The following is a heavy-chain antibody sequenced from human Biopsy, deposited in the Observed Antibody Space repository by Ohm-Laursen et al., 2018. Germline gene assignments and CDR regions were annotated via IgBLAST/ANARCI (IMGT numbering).Heavy chain of an antibody. D-gene: IGHD3-10*01. CDR3: ARLADLHGLGYFDY. Sequence: SLRLSCAASGFTFDDFAMHWVRLRPGKGLEWLSGVTWNSGFKRYADFVACRVSISRDNANNLVYLQMDSLRIEDTGLYFCARLADLHGLGYFDYWGQGILVTVSS. CDR2: VTWNSGFK. CDR1: GFTFDDFA. V-gene: IGHV3-9*01. J-gene: IGHJ4*02.